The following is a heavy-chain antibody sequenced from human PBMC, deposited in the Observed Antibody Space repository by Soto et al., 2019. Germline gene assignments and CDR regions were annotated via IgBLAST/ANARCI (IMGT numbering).Heavy chain of an antibody. CDR1: GFTFSSYA. J-gene: IGHJ4*02. V-gene: IGHV3-23*01. CDR3: AKALAVAGIRRRFDY. CDR2: ISGSGGST. D-gene: IGHD6-19*01. Sequence: GGSLRLSCAASGFTFSSYAMSWVRQAPGKGLEWVSAISGSGGSTYYADFVKGRFTISRDNSKNTLYLQMNSLRAEDTAVYYCAKALAVAGIRRRFDYWGQGTLVTVSS.